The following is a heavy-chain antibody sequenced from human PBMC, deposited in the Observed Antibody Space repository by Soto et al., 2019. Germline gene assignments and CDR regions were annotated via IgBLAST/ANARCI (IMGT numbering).Heavy chain of an antibody. D-gene: IGHD3-3*01. CDR1: GANSNSYS. V-gene: IGHV1-69*06. Sequence: QVRLVQSGAEVKRPGSSVKLSCKVSGANSNSYSIAWVRQAPGQGLQWLGTIVPLSGTPNHAQQFQARVTITADTSTNTAYVERSRPRSEDMAIYYCGRIWRQMPRGGFFDYWGQGSLVTISS. CDR2: IVPLSGTP. CDR3: GRIWRQMPRGGFFDY. J-gene: IGHJ4*02.